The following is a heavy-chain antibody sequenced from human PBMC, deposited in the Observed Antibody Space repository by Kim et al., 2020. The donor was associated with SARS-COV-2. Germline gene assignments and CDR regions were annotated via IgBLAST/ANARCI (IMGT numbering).Heavy chain of an antibody. D-gene: IGHD3-22*01. Sequence: YADSVKGRFTISRDNGKNTLYLQMNSLKDEDTAVYYCARDTKVVAGDFDYWGQGTLVTVSS. J-gene: IGHJ4*02. CDR3: ARDTKVVAGDFDY. V-gene: IGHV3-74*01.